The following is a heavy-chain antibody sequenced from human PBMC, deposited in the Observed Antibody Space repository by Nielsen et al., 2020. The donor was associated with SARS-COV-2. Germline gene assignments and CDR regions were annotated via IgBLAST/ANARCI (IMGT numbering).Heavy chain of an antibody. CDR1: GFTFSDYY. V-gene: IGHV3-7*01. J-gene: IGHJ4*02. D-gene: IGHD2-2*01. CDR3: ARDSSSTSVDY. Sequence: GESLKISCAASGFTFSDYYMSWVRQAPGKGLEWVANIKQDGSEKYYVDSVKGRFTISRDNAKNSLYLQMNSLRAEDTAVYYCARDSSSTSVDYWGQGTLVTVSS. CDR2: IKQDGSEK.